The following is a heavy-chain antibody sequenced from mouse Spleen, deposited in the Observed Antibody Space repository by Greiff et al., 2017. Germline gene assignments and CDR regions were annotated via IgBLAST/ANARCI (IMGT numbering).Heavy chain of an antibody. Sequence: EVKVEESGGGLVKLGGSLKLSCAASGFTFSSYAMSWVRQTPEKRLEWVATISSGGGNTYYPDSVKGRFTISRDNAKNTLYLQMSSLKSEDTAMYYCARGATVVATRYFDVWGAGTTVTVSS. V-gene: IGHV5-9*04. D-gene: IGHD1-1*01. J-gene: IGHJ1*01. CDR2: ISSGGGNT. CDR3: ARGATVVATRYFDV. CDR1: GFTFSSYA.